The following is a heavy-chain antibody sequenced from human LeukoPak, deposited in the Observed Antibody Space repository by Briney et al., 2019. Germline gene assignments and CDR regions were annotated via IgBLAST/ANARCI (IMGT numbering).Heavy chain of an antibody. J-gene: IGHJ4*02. V-gene: IGHV3-7*03. CDR3: ARWFIGYGDYYFDY. CDR1: GFTFNSKW. D-gene: IGHD4-17*01. Sequence: GGSLRLSCAASGFTFNSKWMTWVRQAPGKGLFWLANINQDGSEKYYEDSVKGRFTISRDNAKSSLYLEMSGLRAEDTAVYYCARWFIGYGDYYFDYWGQGTLVTVSS. CDR2: INQDGSEK.